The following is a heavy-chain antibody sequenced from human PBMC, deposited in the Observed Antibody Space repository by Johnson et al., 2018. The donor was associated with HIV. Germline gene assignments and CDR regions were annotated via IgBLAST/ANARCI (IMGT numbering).Heavy chain of an antibody. J-gene: IGHJ3*02. CDR2: IWYDGSNK. CDR3: ARERNMIVVDDDAFDI. V-gene: IGHV3-33*01. D-gene: IGHD3-22*01. CDR1: GFTFSSYG. Sequence: QMLLVESGVGVVQPGRSLRLSCAASGFTFSSYGMHWVRQAPGKGLEWVAVIWYDGSNKYYADSVKGRFTISRDNSKNTLYLQMNSLRAEDTAVYYCARERNMIVVDDDAFDIWGQGTMVTVSS.